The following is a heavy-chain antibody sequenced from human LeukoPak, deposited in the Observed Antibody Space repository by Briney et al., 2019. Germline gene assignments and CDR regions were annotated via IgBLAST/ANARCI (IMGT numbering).Heavy chain of an antibody. CDR2: ISYNGSST. CDR3: ARGEFGDYYYFYMDV. CDR1: GFTFSNYV. Sequence: PGGSLRLSCAASGFTFSNYVMHWVRQSPGKGLEWLAVISYNGSSTYYAESVKGRFTISRDDAKNSLFLQMNSLRAEDTATYYCARGEFGDYYYFYMDVWGKGTTVTVSS. J-gene: IGHJ6*03. D-gene: IGHD2/OR15-2a*01. V-gene: IGHV3-30*03.